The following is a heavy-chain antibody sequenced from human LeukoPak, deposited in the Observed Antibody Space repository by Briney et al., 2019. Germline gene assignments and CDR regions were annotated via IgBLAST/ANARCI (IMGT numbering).Heavy chain of an antibody. D-gene: IGHD1-1*01. Sequence: GSLSLSCAASGFTFSSYWMHWVRQAPGKGLVWVSRINSDGSSTSYADSVKGRFTISRDNAKNTLYLQMNSLRAEDTAVYYCARDRVRYGIDVWGQGTTVTVSS. CDR1: GFTFSSYW. V-gene: IGHV3-74*01. J-gene: IGHJ6*02. CDR3: ARDRVRYGIDV. CDR2: INSDGSST.